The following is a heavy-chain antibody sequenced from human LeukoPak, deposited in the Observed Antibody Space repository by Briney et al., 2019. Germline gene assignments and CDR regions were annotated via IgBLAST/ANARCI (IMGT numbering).Heavy chain of an antibody. J-gene: IGHJ5*02. CDR2: ISYDGSNK. CDR3: ARGRQPYYDSSGYYP. V-gene: IGHV3-30-3*01. CDR1: GFTFSSYA. Sequence: GGSLRLSCAASGFTFSSYAMHWVRQAPGKGLEWVAVISYDGSNKYYADSVKGRFTISRDNAKNSLYLQMNSLRAEDTAVYYCARGRQPYYDSSGYYPWGQGTLVTVSS. D-gene: IGHD3-22*01.